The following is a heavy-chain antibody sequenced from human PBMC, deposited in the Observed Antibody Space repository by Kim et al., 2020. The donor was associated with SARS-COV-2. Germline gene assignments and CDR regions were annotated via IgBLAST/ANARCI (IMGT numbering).Heavy chain of an antibody. J-gene: IGHJ1*01. CDR3: TSKYYYDTSGFYFADW. CDR2: IHHSGST. V-gene: IGHV4-38-2*01. Sequence: SETLSLTCAVSGYSISSGYYWGWIRQPPGKGLEWIGSIHHSGSTYYNPSLKSRVGISIDTSKNQFSLRLNSVTAADTAVYYCTSKYYYDTSGFYFADWWGLGTLVTVSS. D-gene: IGHD3-22*01. CDR1: GYSISSGYY.